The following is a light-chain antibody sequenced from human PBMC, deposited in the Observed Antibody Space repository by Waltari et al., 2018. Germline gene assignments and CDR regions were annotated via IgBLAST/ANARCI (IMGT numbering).Light chain of an antibody. CDR1: KSVLYISNTKYN. Sequence: DIVVTQSPDSLTLSVGESATIKCKSSKSVLYISNTKYNLSWYQQKSGKSSSLLIYCASTREAGVPDRFSGRGSGTDFTLTINGLQPEDAAVYFCHQYYLTPWTFGQGTKLEIK. CDR2: CAS. J-gene: IGKJ1*01. V-gene: IGKV4-1*01. CDR3: HQYYLTPWT.